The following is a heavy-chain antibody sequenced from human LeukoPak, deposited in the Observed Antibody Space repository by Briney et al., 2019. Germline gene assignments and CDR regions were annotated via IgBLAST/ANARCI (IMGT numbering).Heavy chain of an antibody. CDR2: IESDGYEK. J-gene: IGHJ4*02. V-gene: IGHV3-7*04. D-gene: IGHD3-16*01. Sequence: GGSMRLSCAASGFTFSGHWMSWDRQAPGKGLEWVANIESDGYEKYYAGSVKGRFTISRDNAKNSLYLQMNSLRPEDTAVYYCARISRYGLDYWGQGTLVTVSS. CDR1: GFTFSGHW. CDR3: ARISRYGLDY.